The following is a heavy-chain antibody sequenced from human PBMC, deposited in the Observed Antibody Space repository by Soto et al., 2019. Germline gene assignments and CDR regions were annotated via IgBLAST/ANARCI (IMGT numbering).Heavy chain of an antibody. Sequence: GGLLRLSCVASGIIFGSRVMSWVRQAQGVGVEWDSTITATGGDAKYADSVRGRFTSSRDNSKKTLDLQMSSLRADDSAVDVCARGSKDPDPGSRSFDVWGRGTLVTVSS. J-gene: IGHJ4*02. CDR1: GIIFGSRV. D-gene: IGHD3-10*01. CDR3: ARGSKDPDPGSRSFDV. CDR2: ITATGGDA. V-gene: IGHV3-23*01.